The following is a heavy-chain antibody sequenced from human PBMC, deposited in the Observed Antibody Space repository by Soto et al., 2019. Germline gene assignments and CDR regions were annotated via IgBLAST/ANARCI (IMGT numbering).Heavy chain of an antibody. CDR3: AGKGHCNGFDP. V-gene: IGHV3-48*03. J-gene: IGHJ5*02. D-gene: IGHD2-15*01. CDR2: SSSGGSTI. CDR1: GFTIRSCE. Sequence: GGTLRLSCTASGFTIRSCEMNWVRQAQAKGLAWVSESSSGGSTIFYACSMTGRFNISRNNSNKSLYLQTNSLSAEDTSVCDCAGKGHCNGFDPWGQGTLVTVSS.